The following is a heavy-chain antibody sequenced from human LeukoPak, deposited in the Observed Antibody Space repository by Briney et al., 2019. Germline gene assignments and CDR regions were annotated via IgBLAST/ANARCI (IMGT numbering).Heavy chain of an antibody. D-gene: IGHD3-9*01. Sequence: PGRSLRLSCAASGFTFSSYGMHWVRQAPGKGLEWVAVIWYDGSNKYYADSVKGRFTISRDNSKNTLYLQMNSLRAEDTAVYYCARELRYFDWLPDYWGQGTLVTVSS. CDR2: IWYDGSNK. V-gene: IGHV3-33*01. CDR1: GFTFSSYG. J-gene: IGHJ4*02. CDR3: ARELRYFDWLPDY.